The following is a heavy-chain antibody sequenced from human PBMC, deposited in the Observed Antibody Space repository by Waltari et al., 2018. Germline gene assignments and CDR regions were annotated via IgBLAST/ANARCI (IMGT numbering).Heavy chain of an antibody. V-gene: IGHV1-2*02. Sequence: QVQLVQSGAEVKRPGASVKVSCKASGYSFTGYYIHWVRHAPGQWLEWMGWINPHTGDTKYAPHCQGRVTMPRATSINTAYMDLGGLGSDDTAVYHCARQRSGYVGFDYWGQGTLVTVSS. CDR3: ARQRSGYVGFDY. CDR1: GYSFTGYY. J-gene: IGHJ4*01. CDR2: INPHTGDT. D-gene: IGHD5-12*01.